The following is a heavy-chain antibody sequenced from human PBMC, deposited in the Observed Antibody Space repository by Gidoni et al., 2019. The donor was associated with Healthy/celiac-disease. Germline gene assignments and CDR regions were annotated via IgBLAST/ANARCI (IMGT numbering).Heavy chain of an antibody. CDR2: IYHSGST. D-gene: IGHD3-16*02. J-gene: IGHJ4*02. V-gene: IGHV4-38-2*02. CDR1: GYSISSGDY. Sequence: QVQLQESGPGLVKPSETLSLTCTVSGYSISSGDYWGWIRQPPGKGREWIGSIYHSGSTDYNPSLKSRVTISVDTSKNQFSLKLSSVTAADTAVYYCARRYDYVWGSYRDQHFDYWGQGTLVTVSS. CDR3: ARRYDYVWGSYRDQHFDY.